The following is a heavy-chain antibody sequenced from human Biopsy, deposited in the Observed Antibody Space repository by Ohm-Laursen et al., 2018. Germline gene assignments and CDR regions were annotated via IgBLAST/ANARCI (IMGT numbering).Heavy chain of an antibody. D-gene: IGHD6-19*01. Sequence: SETLSLTCPVSGGSISGSSWSWIRQAPGRGLEWVGYISYSGSTSNNPSLKSRITISVDTPKNQISLKVTSVTAADTAVYYCAKHGSGWTGDDALHIWGQGTMVTVSS. V-gene: IGHV4-59*08. CDR1: GGSISGSS. CDR2: ISYSGST. CDR3: AKHGSGWTGDDALHI. J-gene: IGHJ3*02.